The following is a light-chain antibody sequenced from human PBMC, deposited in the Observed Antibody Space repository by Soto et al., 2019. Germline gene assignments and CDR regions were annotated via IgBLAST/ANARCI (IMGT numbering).Light chain of an antibody. V-gene: IGLV6-57*04. CDR1: SGSISSNY. J-gene: IGLJ2*01. CDR3: QSYDSSNQV. CDR2: ADN. Sequence: NFMLTQPHSVSESPGKTVTISCTRSSGSISSNYVQWYQQRPGSAPTTVSYADNQRPSGVPDRFSGSIDSSSTSASLTISGLKPEDEADYYCQSYDSSNQVFGGGTKLTVL.